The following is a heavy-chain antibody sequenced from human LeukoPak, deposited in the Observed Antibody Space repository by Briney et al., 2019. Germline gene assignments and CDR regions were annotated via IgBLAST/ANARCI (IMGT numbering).Heavy chain of an antibody. D-gene: IGHD4-11*01. CDR3: AKDLNDYSNYVDVFDI. J-gene: IGHJ3*02. CDR2: IRYDGSNK. V-gene: IGHV3-30*02. Sequence: GGSLRLSCAASGFTFSSYGMHWVRQAPGKGLEWVTFIRYDGSNKYYADSVKGRFTISRDNSKNTLYLQMNSLRAEDTAVYSCAKDLNDYSNYVDVFDIWGQGTMVTVSS. CDR1: GFTFSSYG.